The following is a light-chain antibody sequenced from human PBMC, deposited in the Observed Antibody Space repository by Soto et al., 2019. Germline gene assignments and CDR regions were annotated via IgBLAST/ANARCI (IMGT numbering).Light chain of an antibody. V-gene: IGKV1-5*03. CDR2: KAS. J-gene: IGKJ2*01. CDR3: QQYNDSFPYT. Sequence: DIQMTQSPSTLSAAVGDRVTITCRASQRISTWLAWYQQKPGTAPKLLIYKASTLESGVPSRFSGSRSGTEFTRNVSSLQPDDFATYYCQQYNDSFPYTFGQGTKLEIK. CDR1: QRISTW.